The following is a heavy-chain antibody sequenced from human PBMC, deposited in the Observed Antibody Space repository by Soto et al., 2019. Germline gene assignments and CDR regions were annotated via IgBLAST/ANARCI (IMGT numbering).Heavy chain of an antibody. J-gene: IGHJ6*02. CDR1: GFTFSSYA. CDR2: ISGSGGST. D-gene: IGHD3-10*01. CDR3: AGGDGSGSYRFYYYGMDV. V-gene: IGHV3-23*01. Sequence: SGGSLRLSCAASGFTFSSYAMSWVRQAPGKGLEWVSAISGSGGSTYYADSVKGRFTIYRDNSKNTLYLQMNSLRAEDTAVYYCAGGDGSGSYRFYYYGMDVWGQRTTVSVSS.